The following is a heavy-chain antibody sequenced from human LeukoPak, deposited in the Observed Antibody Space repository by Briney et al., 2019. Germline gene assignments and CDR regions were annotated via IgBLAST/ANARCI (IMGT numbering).Heavy chain of an antibody. J-gene: IGHJ4*02. Sequence: SETLSCNGTGSGCSISSYYWIWMRHPPGKGLKGIRYIYYSGRTNDNPSLKSRVTISVDTSKNEFSLKLSSVTAADPAVYYCARLIAAAGRTHRGWNYYFDYWGQGTLVTVSS. CDR3: ARLIAAAGRTHRGWNYYFDY. CDR2: IYYSGRT. V-gene: IGHV4-59*01. CDR1: GCSISSYY. D-gene: IGHD6-13*01.